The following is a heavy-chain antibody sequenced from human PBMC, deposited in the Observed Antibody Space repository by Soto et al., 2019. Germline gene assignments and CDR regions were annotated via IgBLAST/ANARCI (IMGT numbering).Heavy chain of an antibody. J-gene: IGHJ3*02. V-gene: IGHV4-30-4*01. CDR2: IYYSGNT. Sequence: QVQLQESGPGLVKPSQTLSLTCTVSGGSVNSGDYYWNWIRQAPGKGLEWIGYIYYSGNTFYNPSLKSRVTISIDTSKTQFSLKRSSVTAADTAVYYCAREKDYDDSSCYRWRDGFDIGGEGTMVTVSS. CDR1: GGSVNSGDYY. CDR3: AREKDYDDSSCYRWRDGFDI. D-gene: IGHD3-22*01.